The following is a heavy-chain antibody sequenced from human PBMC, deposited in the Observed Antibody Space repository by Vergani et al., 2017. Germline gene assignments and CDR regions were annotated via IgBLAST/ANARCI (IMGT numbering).Heavy chain of an antibody. CDR1: GFTFSGSA. J-gene: IGHJ4*02. CDR3: AKISSSQSWYFDY. D-gene: IGHD6-6*01. CDR2: IRSKANSYAT. Sequence: EVQLVESGGGLVQPGGSLKLSCAASGFTFSGSAMHWVRQASGKGLEWVGRIRSKANSYATAYAASVKGRFTISRDDSKNTAYLQMNSLKTEDTAVYYCAKISSSQSWYFDYWGQGTLVTVSS. V-gene: IGHV3-73*01.